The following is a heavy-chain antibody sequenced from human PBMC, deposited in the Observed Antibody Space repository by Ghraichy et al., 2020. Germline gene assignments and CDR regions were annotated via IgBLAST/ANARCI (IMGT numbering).Heavy chain of an antibody. CDR3: ARDPPQSPSIYYYGSGSNDY. V-gene: IGHV3-21*01. CDR2: ISSSSSYI. Sequence: GESLNISCAASGFTFSSYSMNWVRQAPGKGLEWVSSISSSSSYIYYADSVKGRFTISRDNAKNSLYLQMNSLRAEDTTVYYCARDPPQSPSIYYYGSGSNDYWGQGTLVTVSS. D-gene: IGHD3-10*01. J-gene: IGHJ4*02. CDR1: GFTFSSYS.